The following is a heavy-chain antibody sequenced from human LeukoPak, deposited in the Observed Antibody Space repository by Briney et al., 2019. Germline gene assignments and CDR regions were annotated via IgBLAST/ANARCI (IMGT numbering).Heavy chain of an antibody. D-gene: IGHD3-10*01. CDR3: ARLRFGKIGSYYFEY. Sequence: GGSLSPPCAASGFSFISYDMNWVRQAPGKGLEWASSISPISTYIFYADSLKGRFTISRDNAKNSVYLEMNSLRAEDTAVYYCARLRFGKIGSYYFEYWGQGTLVIVSS. CDR2: ISPISTYI. V-gene: IGHV3-21*01. J-gene: IGHJ4*02. CDR1: GFSFISYD.